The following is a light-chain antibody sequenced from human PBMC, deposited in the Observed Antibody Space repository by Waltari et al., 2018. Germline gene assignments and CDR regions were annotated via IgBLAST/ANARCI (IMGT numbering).Light chain of an antibody. CDR3: YSSADDNPRV. CDR1: LVPTKY. V-gene: IGLV3-27*01. J-gene: IGLJ3*02. CDR2: KDN. Sequence: YELTQPSSVSVSPGQTATITCSGDLVPTKYIRWFQQRPGQAPMLVIYKDNERPSGIPERFSGSSSGVTAMLTISGAQADDEADYYCYSSADDNPRVFGGGTKLTVL.